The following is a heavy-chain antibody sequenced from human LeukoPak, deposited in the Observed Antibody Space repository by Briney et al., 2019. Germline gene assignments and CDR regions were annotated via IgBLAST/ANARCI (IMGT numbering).Heavy chain of an antibody. J-gene: IGHJ4*02. CDR2: IYPGDSDT. D-gene: IGHD3-22*01. Sequence: GESPKISCKGSGYSFTSYWIGWVRQMPGKGLEWMGIIYPGDSDTRYSPSFQGQVTISADKSISTAYLQWSSLKASDTAMYYCATQEGYDSSGYYLDYWGQGTLVTVSS. CDR3: ATQEGYDSSGYYLDY. CDR1: GYSFTSYW. V-gene: IGHV5-51*01.